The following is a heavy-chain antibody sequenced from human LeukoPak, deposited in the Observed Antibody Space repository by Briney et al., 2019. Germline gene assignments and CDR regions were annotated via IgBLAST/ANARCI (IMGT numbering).Heavy chain of an antibody. CDR3: ARPSSSGYYWSAFDI. CDR2: IYHSGST. J-gene: IGHJ3*02. CDR1: GGSISSGGYY. V-gene: IGHV4-30-2*01. D-gene: IGHD3-22*01. Sequence: SQTLSLTCTVSGGSISSGGYYWSWIRQPPGKGLEWIGYIYHSGSTYYNPSLKSRVTISVDKSKNHLSLKLSSVTAADTAVYYCARPSSSGYYWSAFDIWGQGTMVTVSS.